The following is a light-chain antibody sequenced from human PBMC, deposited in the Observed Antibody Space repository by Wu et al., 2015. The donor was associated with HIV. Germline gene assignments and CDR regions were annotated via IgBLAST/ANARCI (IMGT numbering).Light chain of an antibody. J-gene: IGKJ1*01. CDR2: AAS. V-gene: IGKV1-9*01. Sequence: DIQLTQSPSFLSASVGDRVTITCRASQGISSYLAWYQQKPGKAPKLLIYAASTLQSGVPSRFSGSGSGTEFTLTISSLQPEDFATYYCQQLNSYSRTFGQGTKVE. CDR3: QQLNSYSRT. CDR1: QGISSY.